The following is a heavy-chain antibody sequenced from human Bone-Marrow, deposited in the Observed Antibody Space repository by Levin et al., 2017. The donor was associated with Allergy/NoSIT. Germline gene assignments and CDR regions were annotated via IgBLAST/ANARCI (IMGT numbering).Heavy chain of an antibody. D-gene: IGHD3-10*01. CDR2: ISASGGTT. V-gene: IGHV3-23*01. Sequence: ETLSLTCAASGFTFDNYALTWVRQAPGKGLEWVSTISASGGTTYDADSVKGRFTISRDNSKNTLYLQMNSLRAEDTAVYYCAKHLRLGSGSPLDYWGQGTLVTVSS. CDR3: AKHLRLGSGSPLDY. J-gene: IGHJ4*02. CDR1: GFTFDNYA.